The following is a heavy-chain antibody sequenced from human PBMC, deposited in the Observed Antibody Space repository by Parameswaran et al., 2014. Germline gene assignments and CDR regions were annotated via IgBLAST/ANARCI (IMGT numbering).Heavy chain of an antibody. D-gene: IGHD6-19*01. CDR2: IDWDDDK. J-gene: IGHJ6*02. Sequence: RWIRQPPGKALEWLALIDWDDDKYYSTSLKTRLTISKDTSKNQVVLTMTNMDPVDTATYYCARIVEEPAVAGYYYYGMDVWGQGTTVTVSS. CDR3: ARIVEEPAVAGYYYYGMDV. V-gene: IGHV2-70*01.